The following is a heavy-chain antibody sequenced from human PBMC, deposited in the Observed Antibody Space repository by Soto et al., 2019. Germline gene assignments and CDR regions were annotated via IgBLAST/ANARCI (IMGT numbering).Heavy chain of an antibody. CDR1: GCSVSSGYYY. Sequence: SETLSLTCTVSGCSVSSGYYYWSWIRQPPGKGLEWIGYIYYSGNTNYNPSLKSRVIISVDTSKNLFSLKLTSVTAADTAVYYCARIPVDTSMIYWLDPWGQGTLVTVSS. J-gene: IGHJ5*02. CDR2: IYYSGNT. D-gene: IGHD5-18*01. V-gene: IGHV4-61*01. CDR3: ARIPVDTSMIYWLDP.